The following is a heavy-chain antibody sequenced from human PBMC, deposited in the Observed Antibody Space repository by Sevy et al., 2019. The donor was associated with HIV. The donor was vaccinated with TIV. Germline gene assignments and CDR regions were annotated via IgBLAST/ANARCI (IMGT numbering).Heavy chain of an antibody. J-gene: IGHJ4*02. CDR1: GGSISSSSYY. CDR3: ARFYSSSWEIDY. CDR2: IYYSGST. D-gene: IGHD6-13*01. V-gene: IGHV4-39*01. Sequence: SETLSLTCTVSGGSISSSSYYWGCIRQPPGKGLEWIGSIYYSGSTYYNPSLKSRVTISVDTSKNQFSLKLSSVTAADTAVYYCARFYSSSWEIDYWGQGTLVTVSS.